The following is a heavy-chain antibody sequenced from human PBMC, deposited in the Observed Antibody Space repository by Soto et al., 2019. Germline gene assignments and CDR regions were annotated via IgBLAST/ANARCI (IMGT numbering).Heavy chain of an antibody. CDR2: IIPVVGTT. V-gene: IGHV1-69*06. D-gene: IGHD2-8*01. Sequence: QVQLVQSGAEGKKPGSSVKVSCKASGDTFTTNSLNWVRQAPGQGLEWMGGIIPVVGTTKYAQKDQDRATITGDKSTNKAYMELSSLRSDDTAVYYCARGLLYATTYFEYRRQGTTVTVSS. CDR3: ARGLLYATTYFEY. CDR1: GDTFTTNS. J-gene: IGHJ4*02.